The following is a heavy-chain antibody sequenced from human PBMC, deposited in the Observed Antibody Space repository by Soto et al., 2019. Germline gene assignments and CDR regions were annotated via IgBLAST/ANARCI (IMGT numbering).Heavy chain of an antibody. V-gene: IGHV4-30-4*01. D-gene: IGHD3-3*01. CDR1: GGSIRSGDYY. Sequence: QVQLQESGPGLVKPSQTLSLTCTVSGGSIRSGDYYWSWIRQPPGKGLEWIGSIYYSGSTYYNPSLKSRLTISVDPSKNQFSLKLSSVTAADTAVYYCVRDGRFLGAMDVWGLGTTVTVSS. CDR2: IYYSGST. J-gene: IGHJ6*02. CDR3: VRDGRFLGAMDV.